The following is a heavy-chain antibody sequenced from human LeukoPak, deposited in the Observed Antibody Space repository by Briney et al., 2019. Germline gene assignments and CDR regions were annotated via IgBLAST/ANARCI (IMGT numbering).Heavy chain of an antibody. CDR1: GYTLTELS. D-gene: IGHD3-22*01. Sequence: GASVKVSCKVSGYTLTELSMLWVRQAPGKGLEWMGGFDPEDGETIYAQKFQGRVTMTEDTSTDTAYMELSSLRSEDTAVYYCATVGDEYYYDSTEGYWGQGTLVTVSS. CDR3: ATVGDEYYYDSTEGY. J-gene: IGHJ4*02. V-gene: IGHV1-24*01. CDR2: FDPEDGET.